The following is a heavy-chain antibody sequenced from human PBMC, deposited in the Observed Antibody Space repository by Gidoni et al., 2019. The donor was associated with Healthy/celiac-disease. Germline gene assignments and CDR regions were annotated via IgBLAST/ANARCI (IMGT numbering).Heavy chain of an antibody. J-gene: IGHJ3*02. Sequence: QVQLQESGPGLVKPSETLSLTCTVSGGSISRYYWRWIRQPAGKGLAWIGRIYTSGSTNYNPSLKSRVTMSVDTSKNHCSLKLSSVTAADTAVYYCARIGDSGSYFAFDIWGQGTMVTVSS. CDR1: GGSISRYY. CDR2: IYTSGST. V-gene: IGHV4-4*07. CDR3: ARIGDSGSYFAFDI. D-gene: IGHD1-26*01.